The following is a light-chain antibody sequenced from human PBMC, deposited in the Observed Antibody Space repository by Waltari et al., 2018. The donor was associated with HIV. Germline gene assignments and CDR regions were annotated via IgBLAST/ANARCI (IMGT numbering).Light chain of an antibody. V-gene: IGKV1-39*01. Sequence: DINMTQSPSYLSASVGDRVTITFRASQNIINYLNWYHQSPGKAPKLLIFHASALQNGVSSRFSGSGSGTEFTLSIAGLQPDDFGTYSCQQTFSPPRTFGPGT. CDR2: HAS. J-gene: IGKJ3*01. CDR1: QNIINY. CDR3: QQTFSPPRT.